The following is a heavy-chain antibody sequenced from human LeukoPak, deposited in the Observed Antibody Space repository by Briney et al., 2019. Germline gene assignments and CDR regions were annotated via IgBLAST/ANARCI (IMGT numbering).Heavy chain of an antibody. D-gene: IGHD3-3*01. CDR2: IYYSGST. J-gene: IGHJ4*02. CDR1: GGSISSGGYY. Sequence: PSETLSLTCTVSGGSISSGGYYWGWIRQHPGKGLEWIGYIYYSGSTYYNPSLKSRVTISVDTSKNQFSLKLSSVTAADTAVYYCARGPPLGGDFWSGYYSDYWGQGTLVTVSS. CDR3: ARGPPLGGDFWSGYYSDY. V-gene: IGHV4-31*03.